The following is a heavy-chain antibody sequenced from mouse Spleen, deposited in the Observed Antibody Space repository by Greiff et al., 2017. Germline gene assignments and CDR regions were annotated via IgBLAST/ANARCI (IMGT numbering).Heavy chain of an antibody. CDR1: GYSITSGYY. CDR3: ARKGDYDRDY. J-gene: IGHJ2*01. V-gene: IGHV3-6*01. Sequence: EVKLLESGPGLVKPSQSLSLTCSVTGYSITSGYYWNWIRQFPGNKLEWMGYISYDGSNNYNPSLKNRISITRDTSKNQFFLKLNSVTTEDTATYYCARKGDYDRDYWGQGTTLTVSS. D-gene: IGHD1-1*01. CDR2: ISYDGSN.